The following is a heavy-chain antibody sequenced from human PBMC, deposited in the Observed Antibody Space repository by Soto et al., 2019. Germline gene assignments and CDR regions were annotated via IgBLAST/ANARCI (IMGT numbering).Heavy chain of an antibody. Sequence: GESLKISCKTSGYSFISYWVAWVRQKPGKGLEWMGTFYPGDSTSTYSPSFQGQVTISVDRSISTAYLHLSSLKASDTAMYYCARIIGYCRNNDCSWTFDIWGQGTTVTVSS. J-gene: IGHJ3*02. V-gene: IGHV5-51*01. D-gene: IGHD2-2*03. CDR1: GYSFISYW. CDR3: ARIIGYCRNNDCSWTFDI. CDR2: FYPGDSTS.